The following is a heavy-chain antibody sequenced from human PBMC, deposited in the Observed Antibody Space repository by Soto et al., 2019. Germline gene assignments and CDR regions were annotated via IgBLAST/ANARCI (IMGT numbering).Heavy chain of an antibody. J-gene: IGHJ4*02. CDR1: GGSISSYY. D-gene: IGHD4-17*01. CDR3: ARRYGDYFDY. V-gene: IGHV4-59*08. Sequence: QVQLQESGPGLVKPSETLSLTCTVSGGSISSYYWSWIRQPPGKGLEWIGYIYYSGSTTYNPSLKRRVTISVDTSKNQFSLKRSSVTAADTAVYYCARRYGDYFDYWGQGTLVTVSS. CDR2: IYYSGST.